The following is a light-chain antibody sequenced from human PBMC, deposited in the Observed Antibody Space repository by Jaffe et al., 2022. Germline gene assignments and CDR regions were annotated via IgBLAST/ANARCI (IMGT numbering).Light chain of an antibody. CDR1: QNIGTS. CDR2: GAS. V-gene: IGKV3-15*01. J-gene: IGKJ4*01. Sequence: EVVVTQSPATLSVSPGETATLSCRASQNIGTSLAWYQQKPGRAPRLIIYGASTRATGFPARFSGGGSGTEFTLTITSLQSEDFAVYYCQQYRDWPPVTFGGGTKVEIK. CDR3: QQYRDWPPVT.